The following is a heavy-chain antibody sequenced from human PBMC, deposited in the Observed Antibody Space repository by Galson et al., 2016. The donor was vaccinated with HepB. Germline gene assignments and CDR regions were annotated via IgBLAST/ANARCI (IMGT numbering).Heavy chain of an antibody. Sequence: CAISGDSVPSNSAAWSWIRQSPSRGLEWLGRTYYRSKWYSDYAVSVKSRITISPDTSKNQFSLQLNSVTPEDTAIYYCARSAAAQHPFDYWGQGTLVTVAS. CDR3: ARSAAAQHPFDY. V-gene: IGHV6-1*01. CDR2: TYYRSKWYS. J-gene: IGHJ4*02. D-gene: IGHD6-13*01. CDR1: GDSVPSNSAA.